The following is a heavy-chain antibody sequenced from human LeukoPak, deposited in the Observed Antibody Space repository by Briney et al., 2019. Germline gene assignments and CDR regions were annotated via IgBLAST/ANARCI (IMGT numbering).Heavy chain of an antibody. CDR3: ASDICSGGSCYSSIKGY. CDR1: GFTFSSYS. D-gene: IGHD2-15*01. V-gene: IGHV3-21*01. Sequence: GGSLRLSCAASGFTFSSYSMNWVRQAPGKGLEWVSSISSSSSYIYYADSVKGRFTISRDNAKNSLYLQMNSPRAEDTAVYYCASDICSGGSCYSSIKGYWGQGTLVTVSS. J-gene: IGHJ4*02. CDR2: ISSSSSYI.